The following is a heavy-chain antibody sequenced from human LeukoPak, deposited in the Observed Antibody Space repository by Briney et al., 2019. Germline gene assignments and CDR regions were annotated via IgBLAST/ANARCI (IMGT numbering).Heavy chain of an antibody. CDR3: AKASGSPYYFDY. D-gene: IGHD3-10*01. J-gene: IGHJ4*02. V-gene: IGHV3-23*01. Sequence: PGGSLRLSCAASGFTFSNFAMSWVRQAPGKGLECVSLISANGGATYYADSVKGRFNISRDNSKSTLYLQMNSLRADDTAVYYCAKASGSPYYFDYWGQGTLATVSS. CDR1: GFTFSNFA. CDR2: ISANGGAT.